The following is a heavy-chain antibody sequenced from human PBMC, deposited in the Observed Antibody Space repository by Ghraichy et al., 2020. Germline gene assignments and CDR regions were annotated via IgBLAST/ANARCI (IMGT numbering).Heavy chain of an antibody. Sequence: ASVKVSCKASGYTFTSYAMHWVRQAPGQRLEWMGWINAGNGNTKYSQKFQGRVTITRDISASTAYMELSSLRSEDTAVYYCARDTAMGNFDYWGQGTLVTVSS. D-gene: IGHD5-18*01. CDR3: ARDTAMGNFDY. J-gene: IGHJ4*02. V-gene: IGHV1-3*01. CDR2: INAGNGNT. CDR1: GYTFTSYA.